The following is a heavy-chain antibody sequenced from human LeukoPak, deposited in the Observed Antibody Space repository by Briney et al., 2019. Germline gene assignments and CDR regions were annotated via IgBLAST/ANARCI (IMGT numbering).Heavy chain of an antibody. Sequence: TGGSLRLSCAVSGFTFSKYGMHWVRQAPGKGLEWVAVISYDGSNKYYSDSVKGRFTIPRDNSKNTLYLQMNSLRADDTAAYYCAKDVGEVRWSLDFWGQGTLVTVSS. V-gene: IGHV3-30*18. D-gene: IGHD5-24*01. CDR3: AKDVGEVRWSLDF. CDR1: GFTFSKYG. J-gene: IGHJ4*02. CDR2: ISYDGSNK.